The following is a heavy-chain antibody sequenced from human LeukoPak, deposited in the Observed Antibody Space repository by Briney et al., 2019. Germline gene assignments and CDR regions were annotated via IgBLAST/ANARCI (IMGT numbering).Heavy chain of an antibody. V-gene: IGHV3-23*01. CDR2: ISGSGGST. J-gene: IGHJ4*02. D-gene: IGHD3-22*01. CDR3: AKVQPFYYYDSSRYYYFDY. Sequence: GGSLRLSCAASGFTFSSYAMSWVRQAPGEGLEWVSPISGSGGSTYYADSVKGRFTISRDNSKNTLYLQMNSLRAENTAVYYCAKVQPFYYYDSSRYYYFDYWGQGTLVTVSS. CDR1: GFTFSSYA.